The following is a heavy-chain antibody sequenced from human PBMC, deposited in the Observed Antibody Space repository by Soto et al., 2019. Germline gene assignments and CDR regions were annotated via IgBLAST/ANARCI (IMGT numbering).Heavy chain of an antibody. J-gene: IGHJ6*02. CDR2: IYTSGST. CDR3: ARENYAAAAGTYRGHYSGMDV. V-gene: IGHV4-4*07. CDR1: DGSISSYY. Sequence: PSETLSLTCNVSDGSISSYYWNWIRQPAGKGLEWIGRIYTSGSTNYNPSLKSRVTMSVDTSKNQFSLKLSSVTAADTAVYYCARENYAAAAGTYRGHYSGMDVWGQGTTVTVSS. D-gene: IGHD6-13*01.